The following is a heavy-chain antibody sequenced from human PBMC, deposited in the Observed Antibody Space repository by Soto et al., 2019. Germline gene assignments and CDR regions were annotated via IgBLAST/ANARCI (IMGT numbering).Heavy chain of an antibody. CDR3: AREGGESSDGLYYFDS. V-gene: IGHV4-30-4*01. Sequence: SETLSLTCTVSGGSTSSDNYWSWIRQPPGKGLEWIGHIYYSGNTDYNPSLKSRLAISIDTSKNQFSLKLSSVTAADTAVYFCAREGGESSDGLYYFDSWGKGSLVTVSS. D-gene: IGHD3-16*01. CDR2: IYYSGNT. CDR1: GGSTSSDNY. J-gene: IGHJ4*02.